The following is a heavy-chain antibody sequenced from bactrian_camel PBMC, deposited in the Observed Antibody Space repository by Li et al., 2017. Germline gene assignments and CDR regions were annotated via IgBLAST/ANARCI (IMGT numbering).Heavy chain of an antibody. Sequence: DVQLVESGGGSVQAGGSLRLSCAASGYTYNRNCMAWFRQAPGKEREGVARIATGSGNTYYADSVKGRFTISQDNAKNTVYLQMNSLKPEDTAMYYCAARGPYCYTKLSVRDFTYWARGPRSPSP. V-gene: IGHV3S40*01. CDR1: GYTYNRNC. CDR2: IATGSGNT. J-gene: IGHJ4*01. D-gene: IGHD2*01.